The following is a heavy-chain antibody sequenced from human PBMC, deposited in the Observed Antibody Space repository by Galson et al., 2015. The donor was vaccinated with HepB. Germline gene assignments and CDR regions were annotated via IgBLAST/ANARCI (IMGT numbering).Heavy chain of an antibody. CDR2: ISYDGSNK. CDR3: AKDRRYCSGGSSYSGWFDP. D-gene: IGHD2-15*01. Sequence: SLRLSCAASGFTFSSYGIHWVRQAPGKGLEWVAVISYDGSNKYYADSVKGRFTISRDNSKNTLYLQMNSLRAEDTAVYYCAKDRRYCSGGSSYSGWFDPWGQGTLVTVSS. J-gene: IGHJ5*02. CDR1: GFTFSSYG. V-gene: IGHV3-30*18.